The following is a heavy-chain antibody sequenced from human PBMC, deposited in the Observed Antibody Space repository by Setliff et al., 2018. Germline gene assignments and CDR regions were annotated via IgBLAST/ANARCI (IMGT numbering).Heavy chain of an antibody. Sequence: KPSETLSLTCTVSGGSISSYYWSWIRQPAGKGLEWIGHIYIGGSANYNPSLKSRVTMSIDTSKNQFSLKVSSVTAADTAVYYCAREYYYDSSGSFDYWGQGTLVTVSS. J-gene: IGHJ4*02. V-gene: IGHV4-4*07. CDR1: GGSISSYY. CDR3: AREYYYDSSGSFDY. D-gene: IGHD3-22*01. CDR2: IYIGGSA.